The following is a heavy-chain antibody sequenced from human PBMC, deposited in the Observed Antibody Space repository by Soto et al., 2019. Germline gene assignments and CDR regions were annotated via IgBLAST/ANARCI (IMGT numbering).Heavy chain of an antibody. CDR3: ARVHCSAGTSLDGLDF. CDR2: IYYRSKWFH. D-gene: IGHD2-2*01. CDR1: GDSVSSNGAC. J-gene: IGHJ6*02. V-gene: IGHV6-1*01. Sequence: SQTLSLTCVISGDSVSSNGACWNWIRQSPSRGLQWLGRIYYRSKWFHDYASSVESRMAINPDTSRNQFSLQLNYVTPGDTAVYYCARVHCSAGTSLDGLDFWGQGTTVTVSS.